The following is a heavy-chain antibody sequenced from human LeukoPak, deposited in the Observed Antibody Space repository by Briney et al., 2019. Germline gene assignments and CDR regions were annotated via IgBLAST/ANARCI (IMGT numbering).Heavy chain of an antibody. Sequence: GGSLRLSCAASGFTFSTYWMTWVRQAPGKGLEWVANMKGDGSEIHYVDSVKGRFTISRDNAKNSLYLQMNSLRAEDTAVYYCARPGYTAAYDLWGQGTMVTVSS. D-gene: IGHD3-9*01. CDR1: GFTFSTYW. J-gene: IGHJ3*01. V-gene: IGHV3-7*01. CDR3: ARPGYTAAYDL. CDR2: MKGDGSEI.